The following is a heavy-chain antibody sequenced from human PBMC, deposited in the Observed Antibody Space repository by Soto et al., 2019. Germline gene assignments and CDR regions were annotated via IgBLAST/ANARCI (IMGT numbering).Heavy chain of an antibody. CDR2: IKQDGSEK. Sequence: PVGSLRLSCAASGFTFSSYWMSWVRQAPGKGLEWVANIKQDGSEKYYVDSVKGRFTISRDNAKNSLYLQMNSLRAEDTAVYYCARDLLWFGEGYFDLWGRGTLVTVSS. V-gene: IGHV3-7*01. J-gene: IGHJ2*01. CDR1: GFTFSSYW. CDR3: ARDLLWFGEGYFDL. D-gene: IGHD3-10*01.